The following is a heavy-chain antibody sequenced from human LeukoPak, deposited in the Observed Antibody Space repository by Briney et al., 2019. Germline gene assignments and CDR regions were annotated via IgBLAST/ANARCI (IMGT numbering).Heavy chain of an antibody. J-gene: IGHJ4*02. D-gene: IGHD6-6*01. CDR2: IDPSDSYS. CDR3: ARHEYTTSSPFFDY. CDR1: GYSFTKNW. Sequence: GESLKISCKGSGYSFTKNWITWVRQLPGKGLEWMGRIDPSDSYSDYGPAFQGHVTISVDKSISTAYLQWSSLKASDTATYYCARHEYTTSSPFFDYWGQGTLVTVSS. V-gene: IGHV5-10-1*01.